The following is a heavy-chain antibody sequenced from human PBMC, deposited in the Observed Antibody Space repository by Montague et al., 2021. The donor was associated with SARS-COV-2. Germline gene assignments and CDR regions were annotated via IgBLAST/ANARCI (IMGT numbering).Heavy chain of an antibody. D-gene: IGHD6-13*01. CDR1: GGSISSYY. J-gene: IGHJ3*02. CDR2: IYYSGST. CDR3: AKDRQLVGDDAFDI. V-gene: IGHV4-59*01. Sequence: ETLSLTCTVSGGSISSYYWSWIRQPPGKGLEWIGYIYYSGSTNSDPSLKSRVTISLDTSKNQFSLKPNSVTAADTAVYYCAKDRQLVGDDAFDIWGQGTMVTVSS.